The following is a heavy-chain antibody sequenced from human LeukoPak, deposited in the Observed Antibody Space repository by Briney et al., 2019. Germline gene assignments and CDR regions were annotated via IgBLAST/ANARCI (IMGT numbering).Heavy chain of an antibody. CDR2: IYYSGST. CDR1: GGSISSYY. V-gene: IGHV4-59*08. D-gene: IGHD4-17*01. Sequence: PSETLSLTCTVSGGSISSYYWSWIRQPPGKGLEWIGYIYYSGSTNYNPSLKSRVTISVDTSKNQFSLKLSSVTAADTAVYYCARAYGDYANYYYYYMDVWGKGTTVTVSS. CDR3: ARAYGDYANYYYYYMDV. J-gene: IGHJ6*03.